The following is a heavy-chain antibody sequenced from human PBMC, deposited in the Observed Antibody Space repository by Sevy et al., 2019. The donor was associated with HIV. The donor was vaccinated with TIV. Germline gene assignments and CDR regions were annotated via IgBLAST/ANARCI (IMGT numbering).Heavy chain of an antibody. J-gene: IGHJ4*02. Sequence: GGSLRLSCAASGFTFSNFWMHWVRQGPGKGLVWVSRINTDGISISYADSVKGRFHISRDNAKTTVFLKMNSLRSEDTAVYYCARGTRGLPSSWGQGTLVTVSS. D-gene: IGHD2-2*01. CDR3: ARGTRGLPSS. CDR1: GFTFSNFW. V-gene: IGHV3-74*01. CDR2: INTDGISI.